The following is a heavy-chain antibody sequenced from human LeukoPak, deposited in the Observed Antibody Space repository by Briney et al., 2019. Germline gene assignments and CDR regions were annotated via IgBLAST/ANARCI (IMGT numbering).Heavy chain of an antibody. J-gene: IGHJ4*02. CDR2: ISYDGSNK. V-gene: IGHV3-30*18. D-gene: IGHD6-13*01. Sequence: GRSLRLSCAASGFTFSSYGMHWVRQAPGKGLEWVAVISYDGSNKYYADSVKGRFTIFRDNSKNTLYLQMNSLRAEDTAVYYCAKGHGVSIAAAGTLDYWGQGTLVTVSS. CDR3: AKGHGVSIAAAGTLDY. CDR1: GFTFSSYG.